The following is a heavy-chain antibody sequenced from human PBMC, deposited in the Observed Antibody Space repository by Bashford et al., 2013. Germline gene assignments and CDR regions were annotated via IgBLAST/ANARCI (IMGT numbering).Heavy chain of an antibody. CDR3: ARNPATVFGVVLNYFDY. V-gene: IGHV4-59*11. Sequence: SETLSLTCTVSGGSISSHYWSWIRQPPGKGLEWIGYIYYSGYTNYNPSLESRVTISVDTSKNQFSLRLSSVTTADTAVYYCARNPATVFGVVLNYFDYWGQGTLVTVSS. J-gene: IGHJ4*02. CDR1: GGSISSHY. CDR2: IYYSGYT. D-gene: IGHD3-3*01.